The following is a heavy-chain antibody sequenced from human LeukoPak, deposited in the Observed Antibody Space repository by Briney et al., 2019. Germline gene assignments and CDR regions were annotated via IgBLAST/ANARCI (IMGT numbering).Heavy chain of an antibody. CDR2: INPNSGGT. J-gene: IGHJ1*01. CDR1: GYSFTGFY. V-gene: IGHV1-2*02. CDR3: ARDPGISLSGKYFQH. D-gene: IGHD6-19*01. Sequence: ASVKVSCKASGYSFTGFYMHWVRQAPGQGLEWMGWINPNSGGTNYAQRFQGRVTMTMDTSIGTAYMELSSMRSDDTAVYYCARDPGISLSGKYFQHWGQGTLVTVSS.